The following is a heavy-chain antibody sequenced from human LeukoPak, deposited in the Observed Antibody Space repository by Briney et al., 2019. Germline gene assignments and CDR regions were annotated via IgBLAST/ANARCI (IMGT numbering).Heavy chain of an antibody. CDR1: GFTFSSYG. Sequence: GGSLRLSCAASGFTFSSYGMHWVRQAPGKGLEWVAFIRYDGSNKYYADSVKDRFTISRDNSKNTLYLQMNSLRAEDTAVYYCAKGNYGDYPHDYWGQGTMVTVSS. D-gene: IGHD4-17*01. CDR2: IRYDGSNK. J-gene: IGHJ4*02. CDR3: AKGNYGDYPHDY. V-gene: IGHV3-30*02.